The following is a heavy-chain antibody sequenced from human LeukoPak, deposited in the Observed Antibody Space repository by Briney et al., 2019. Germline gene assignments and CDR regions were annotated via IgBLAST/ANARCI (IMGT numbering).Heavy chain of an antibody. V-gene: IGHV3-33*01. D-gene: IGHD3-22*01. J-gene: IGHJ4*02. CDR2: IWYDGSNK. CDR3: ARDPGYDSSGPRPYYFDY. Sequence: GGSLRLSCAASGFTFSSYGMHWVRQAPGKGLEWVAVIWYDGSNKYYADSVKGRFTISRDNSKNTLYLQMNSLRAEDTAVYYCARDPGYDSSGPRPYYFDYWGQGTLVTVSS. CDR1: GFTFSSYG.